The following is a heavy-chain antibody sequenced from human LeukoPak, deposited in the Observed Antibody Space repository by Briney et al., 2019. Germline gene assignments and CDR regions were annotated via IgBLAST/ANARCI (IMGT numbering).Heavy chain of an antibody. CDR1: GYTFTKYY. CDR3: AREDSHSSFDP. CDR2: INPNTGGT. D-gene: IGHD2-15*01. Sequence: GASVKVSCKASGYTFTKYYVYWVRQAPGQGLEWMGWINPNTGGTHFAQKFQGRVTMTRDTSISTAYMELSRLRSDNTAVYYCAREDSHSSFDPWGQGTLVTVSS. J-gene: IGHJ5*02. V-gene: IGHV1-2*02.